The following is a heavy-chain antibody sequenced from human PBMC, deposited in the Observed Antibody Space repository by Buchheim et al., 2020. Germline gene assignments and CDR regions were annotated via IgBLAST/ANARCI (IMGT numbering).Heavy chain of an antibody. J-gene: IGHJ5*02. Sequence: QVQLQESGPGLVKPSQTLPLTCTVSGDSISSAGYYWSWIRQHPGKGLEWIGYIYHNGITYYNPSLKSRVTISVDTSKNQFSLKLTSVTAADTAVYYCARDLNNNWFDPWGQGTL. CDR1: GDSISSAGYY. CDR3: ARDLNNNWFDP. CDR2: IYHNGIT. V-gene: IGHV4-31*03.